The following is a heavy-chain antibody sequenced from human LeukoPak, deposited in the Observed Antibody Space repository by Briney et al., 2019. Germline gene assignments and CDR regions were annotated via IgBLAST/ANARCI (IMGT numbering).Heavy chain of an antibody. CDR2: IYYDGSNE. CDR3: AKGGLRRVFDY. V-gene: IGHV3-33*06. CDR1: GFTFSNYA. J-gene: IGHJ4*02. Sequence: GGSLRLSCAASGFTFSNYAMHWVRQAPGKGLEWVTVIYYDGSNEYYADSVKGRFAISRDTSKNVVYLQMNSLRADDTAVYYCAKGGLRRVFDYWGQGTLVTVSS.